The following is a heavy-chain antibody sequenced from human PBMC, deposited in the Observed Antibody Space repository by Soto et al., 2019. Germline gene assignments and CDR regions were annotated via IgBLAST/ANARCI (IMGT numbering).Heavy chain of an antibody. CDR1: GFTFSSYS. J-gene: IGHJ4*02. CDR3: ARENCSSTSCYVGTPWYFDY. CDR2: ISSSSSYI. D-gene: IGHD2-2*01. V-gene: IGHV3-21*01. Sequence: GGSLRLSCAASGFTFSSYSMNWVRQAPGKGLEWVSSISSSSSYIYYADSVKGRFTISRDNAKNSLYLQMNSLRAEDTAVYYCARENCSSTSCYVGTPWYFDYWGQGTLVTVSS.